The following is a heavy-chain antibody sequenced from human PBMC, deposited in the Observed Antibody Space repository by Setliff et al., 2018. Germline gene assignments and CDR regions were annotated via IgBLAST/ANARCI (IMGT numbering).Heavy chain of an antibody. CDR2: ISAYNGNT. J-gene: IGHJ4*02. CDR1: GYTFTSYG. D-gene: IGHD6-19*01. CDR3: ARGHSSSIAVAGTSFDY. Sequence: RASVKVSCKASGYTFTSYGISWVRQAPGQGLEWMGWISAYNGNTNYAQKLQGRVTMTTDTSTSTAYMELRSLRSDDTAVYYCARGHSSSIAVAGTSFDYWGQGTLVTVSS. V-gene: IGHV1-18*01.